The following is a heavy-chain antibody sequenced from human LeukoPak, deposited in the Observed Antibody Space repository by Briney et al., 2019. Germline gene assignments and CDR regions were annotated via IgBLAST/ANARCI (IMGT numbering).Heavy chain of an antibody. CDR3: ARLMGSAGSPYFQH. D-gene: IGHD2-21*01. Sequence: GGSLRLSCAASGFTFSGYGVSWVRQAPGKGLEWVSSIDPSSRNTYYADSVKGRFTISRDNSKNTLYLQMRSLRAEDTAVYYCARLMGSAGSPYFQHWGQGTLVTVSS. CDR2: IDPSSRNT. J-gene: IGHJ1*01. CDR1: GFTFSGYG. V-gene: IGHV3-23*01.